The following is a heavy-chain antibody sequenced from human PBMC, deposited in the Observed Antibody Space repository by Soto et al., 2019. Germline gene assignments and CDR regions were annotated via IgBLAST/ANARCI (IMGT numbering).Heavy chain of an antibody. CDR1: AGSISRYY. CDR3: VGSLMSRAMESFDY. J-gene: IGHJ4*02. CDR2: ISYTVDA. Sequence: SETLSLTCSVSAGSISRYYWGWVRQSPGEGLEWIAHISYTVDASYNPSLKSRVTISLDTSKNQIALRLMSVTAADTAVYYCVGSLMSRAMESFDYWGQGTLVTVST. V-gene: IGHV4-59*01. D-gene: IGHD5-18*01.